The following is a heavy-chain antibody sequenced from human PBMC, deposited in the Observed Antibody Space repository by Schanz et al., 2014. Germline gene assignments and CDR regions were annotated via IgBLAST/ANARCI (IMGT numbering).Heavy chain of an antibody. V-gene: IGHV1-18*01. CDR1: GYTFSSYG. D-gene: IGHD5-12*01. CDR2: ISAYTNNT. Sequence: QVQLVQSGAEVKKPGASVKVSCKASGYTFSSYGITWVRQAPGQGLEWMGWISAYTNNTNYAQKVQGRVTMTTDTSTGTAYMELTSLRFDDTAVYYCARDFSAYVGNYFDYWGQGTLXTVSS. CDR3: ARDFSAYVGNYFDY. J-gene: IGHJ4*02.